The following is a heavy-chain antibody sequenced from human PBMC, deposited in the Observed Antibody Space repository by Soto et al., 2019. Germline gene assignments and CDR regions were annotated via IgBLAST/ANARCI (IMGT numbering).Heavy chain of an antibody. D-gene: IGHD3-16*02. CDR2: FDPEDGET. CDR1: GYTLTELS. V-gene: IGHV1-24*01. J-gene: IGHJ3*02. Sequence: ASVKVSCKVSGYTLTELSMHWVRQAPGKGLEWMGGFDPEDGETIYAQKFQGRVTMTEDTSTDTAYMELSSLRSEDTAVYYCATRTYDYIWGSYRNTHDAFDIWGQGTMVTVSS. CDR3: ATRTYDYIWGSYRNTHDAFDI.